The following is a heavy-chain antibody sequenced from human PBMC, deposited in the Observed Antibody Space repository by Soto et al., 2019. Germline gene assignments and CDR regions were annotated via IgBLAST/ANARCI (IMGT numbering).Heavy chain of an antibody. Sequence: PSETLSLTCAVYGGSFSGYYWSWIRQPPGKGLEWIGEINHSGSTNYNPSLKSRVTISVDTSKNQFSLKLSSVTAADTAVYYCARGRGRYYGSGSYTDYWGQGNLVTVSS. CDR1: GGSFSGYY. CDR2: INHSGST. CDR3: ARGRGRYYGSGSYTDY. V-gene: IGHV4-34*01. D-gene: IGHD3-10*01. J-gene: IGHJ4*02.